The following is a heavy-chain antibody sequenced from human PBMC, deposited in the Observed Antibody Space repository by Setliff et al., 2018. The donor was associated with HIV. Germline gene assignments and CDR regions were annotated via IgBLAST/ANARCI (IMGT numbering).Heavy chain of an antibody. CDR3: ARDYDSSGSLFDY. Sequence: SVKVSCKASGGSFSSYTISWIRQAPGQGLEWMGGIMPIFGTTNYAQRFQGRVTITTDKSTSTVYMELSSLRSEDTAVYYCARDYDSSGSLFDYWGQGTLVTVS. D-gene: IGHD3-22*01. J-gene: IGHJ4*02. CDR2: IMPIFGTT. CDR1: GGSFSSYT. V-gene: IGHV1-69*05.